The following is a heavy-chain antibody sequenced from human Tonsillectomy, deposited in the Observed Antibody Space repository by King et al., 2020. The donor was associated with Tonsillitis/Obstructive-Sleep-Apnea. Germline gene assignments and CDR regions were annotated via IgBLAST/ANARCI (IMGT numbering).Heavy chain of an antibody. Sequence: VQLVQSGGGVVQPGRSLRLSCAASGFTFSSYGMNWVRQAPGKGLEWVAFISNDGSNKYHSDSVKGRFTISRDNSKKTLYLQMNSLRVEDTAVYYCAKSAISGYSDYYYYYMDVWGKGTTVTVSS. CDR1: GFTFSSYG. V-gene: IGHV3-30*18. D-gene: IGHD3-22*01. CDR3: AKSAISGYSDYYYYYMDV. CDR2: ISNDGSNK. J-gene: IGHJ6*03.